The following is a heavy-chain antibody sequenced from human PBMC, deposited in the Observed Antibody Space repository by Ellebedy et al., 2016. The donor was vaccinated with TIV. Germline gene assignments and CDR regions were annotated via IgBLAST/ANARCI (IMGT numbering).Heavy chain of an antibody. CDR3: ARVKGYWVFDY. CDR2: IDPDSGGT. CDR1: GYTFTGYY. Sequence: ASVKVSCKASGYTFTGYYIHWVRQAPGQGLEWMGWIDPDSGGTNYAQKFQGRVTMTRDTSISAAYMELTRLRSGDTAVYYCARVKGYWVFDYWGQGTLVTVSS. D-gene: IGHD2-8*02. V-gene: IGHV1-2*02. J-gene: IGHJ4*02.